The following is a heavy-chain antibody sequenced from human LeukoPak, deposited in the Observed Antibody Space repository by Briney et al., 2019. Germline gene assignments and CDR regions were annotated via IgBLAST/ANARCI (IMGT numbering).Heavy chain of an antibody. J-gene: IGHJ4*02. V-gene: IGHV3-30*04. CDR2: ISYDGRNK. CDR1: GFTFNTYA. CDR3: AREEWYYFDY. D-gene: IGHD3-3*01. Sequence: GGSLRLSCVASGFTFNTYAIHWVRQAPGKGLERVAVISYDGRNKYYEDSVKGRFTISRDNSKNTLYLQMNSLRAEDMAVYYCAREEWYYFDYWGQGTLVTVSS.